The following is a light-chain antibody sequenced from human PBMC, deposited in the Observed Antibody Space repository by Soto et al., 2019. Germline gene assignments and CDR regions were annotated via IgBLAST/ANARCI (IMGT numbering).Light chain of an antibody. CDR3: LLYYGGAQVI. J-gene: IGLJ2*01. Sequence: QTVVTQEPSLTVSPGGTVTLTCASRTGPVTSGYFPNWFQQKPGQAPRPLIYSTSNKHSWTPARFSGSLLGGKAALTLSGVQPEDEAAYYCLLYYGGAQVIFGGGTKLTVL. V-gene: IGLV7-43*01. CDR2: STS. CDR1: TGPVTSGYF.